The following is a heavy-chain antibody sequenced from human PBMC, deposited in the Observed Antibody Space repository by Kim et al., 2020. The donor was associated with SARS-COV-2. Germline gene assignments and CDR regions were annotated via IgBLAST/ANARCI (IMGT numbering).Heavy chain of an antibody. J-gene: IGHJ4*02. V-gene: IGHV3-30-3*01. Sequence: GGSLRLSCAASGFSFSSYPMHWVRQAPGKGLEWVAVISYDGDKKYYADSVKGRFTISRDNFKNILFLDITSLTPKDTAVFYCARDASGFYDAVYSFDSWGQGTVVTVSS. CDR2: ISYDGDKK. CDR3: ARDASGFYDAVYSFDS. CDR1: GFSFSSYP. D-gene: IGHD3-3*01.